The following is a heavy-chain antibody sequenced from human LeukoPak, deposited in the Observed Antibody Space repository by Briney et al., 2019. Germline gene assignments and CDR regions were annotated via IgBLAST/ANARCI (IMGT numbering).Heavy chain of an antibody. V-gene: IGHV4-31*03. CDR2: TYYSGST. D-gene: IGHD4-11*01. CDR3: ARRGDYSNYVYFDY. CDR1: GGSISSGGYY. J-gene: IGHJ4*02. Sequence: SETLSLTCTVSGGSISSGGYYWSWIRQHPGKGLEWIGYTYYSGSTYYNPSLKSRVTISVDTSKNQFSLKLSSVTAADTAVYYCARRGDYSNYVYFDYWGQGTLVTVSS.